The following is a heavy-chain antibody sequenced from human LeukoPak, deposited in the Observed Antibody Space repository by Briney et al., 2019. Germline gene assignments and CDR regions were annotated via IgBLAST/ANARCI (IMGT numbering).Heavy chain of an antibody. V-gene: IGHV3-23*01. CDR3: AKGFFASSPFPLDY. CDR2: ISGSGGST. Sequence: GGSLRLSCAASGFTFTSYAMSWVRQAPGKGLEWVSSISGSGGSTYFADFVKGRFNLSRDSSKNSLYLQMNSLRADDTAVYYCAKGFFASSPFPLDYWGQGTLVTVSS. J-gene: IGHJ4*02. D-gene: IGHD6-6*01. CDR1: GFTFTSYA.